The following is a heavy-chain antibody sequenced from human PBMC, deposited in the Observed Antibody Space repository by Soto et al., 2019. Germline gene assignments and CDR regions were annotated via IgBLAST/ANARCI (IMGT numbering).Heavy chain of an antibody. CDR1: GGSISSSSYY. V-gene: IGHV4-39*01. J-gene: IGHJ4*02. Sequence: SETLSLTCTVSGGSISSSSYYWGWIRQPPGKGLEWIGSIYYSGSTYYNPSLKSRVTISVDTSKNQFSLKLSSVTAADTAVYYCARQDPPFDYWGQGTLVTVSS. CDR2: IYYSGST. CDR3: ARQDPPFDY.